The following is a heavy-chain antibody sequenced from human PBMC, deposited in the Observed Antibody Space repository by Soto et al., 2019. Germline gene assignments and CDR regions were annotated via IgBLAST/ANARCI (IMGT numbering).Heavy chain of an antibody. D-gene: IGHD1-7*01. J-gene: IGHJ4*02. CDR2: ISSSGDST. CDR1: GFTFSDYY. V-gene: IGHV3-11*06. CDR3: ARGGVKGTPSRGQVYN. Sequence: QVQVVESGGGLVKPGGSLRLSCAASGFTFSDYYMSWIRQAPGKGLEWVSVISSSGDSTKYADSVKGRFTISRDNAKKSLYLQLTSLRAEDTAVYYCARGGVKGTPSRGQVYNWGQGTLVTVSS.